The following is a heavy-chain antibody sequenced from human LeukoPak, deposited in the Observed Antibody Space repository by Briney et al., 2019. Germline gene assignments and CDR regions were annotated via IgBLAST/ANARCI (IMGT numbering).Heavy chain of an antibody. CDR1: GFTFSSYA. J-gene: IGHJ4*02. CDR3: ARDAYGGTASPTLDY. Sequence: GGSLRLSCAASGFTFSSYAMHWVRQAPGKGLEWVAVISYDGSNKYYADSVKGRFTISRDNSKNTLYLQMNSLRAEDTAVYYCARDAYGGTASPTLDYWGQGTLVTVSS. CDR2: ISYDGSNK. D-gene: IGHD4-23*01. V-gene: IGHV3-30-3*01.